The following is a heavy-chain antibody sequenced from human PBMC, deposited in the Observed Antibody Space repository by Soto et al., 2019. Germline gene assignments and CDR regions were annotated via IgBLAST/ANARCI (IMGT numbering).Heavy chain of an antibody. Sequence: SETLSLTCAVYGGSFSGYYWSWIRQPPGKGLEWIGEINHSGSTNYNPSLKSRVTISVDTSKNQFSLKLSSVTAVDTAVYYCARGGGSTMRPRKYYYYGMDVLGHGTTVTVS. CDR1: GGSFSGYY. J-gene: IGHJ6*02. CDR3: ARGGGSTMRPRKYYYYGMDV. V-gene: IGHV4-34*01. D-gene: IGHD1-1*01. CDR2: INHSGST.